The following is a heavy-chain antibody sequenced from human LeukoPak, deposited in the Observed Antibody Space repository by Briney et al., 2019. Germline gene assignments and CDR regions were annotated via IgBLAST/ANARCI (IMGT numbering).Heavy chain of an antibody. CDR1: GYTFTSYG. V-gene: IGHV1-18*01. CDR3: ARDLYYYGSGSYYRRDDAFDI. J-gene: IGHJ3*02. CDR2: ISAYNGNT. D-gene: IGHD3-10*01. Sequence: ASVKVSCKASGYTFTSYGISWVRQAPGQGLEWMGWISAYNGNTNYAQKLQSRVTMTTDTSTSTAYMELRSLRSDDTAVYYCARDLYYYGSGSYYRRDDAFDIWGQGTMVTVSS.